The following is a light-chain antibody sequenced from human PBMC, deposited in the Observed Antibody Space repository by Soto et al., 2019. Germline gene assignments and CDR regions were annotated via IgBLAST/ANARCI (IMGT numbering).Light chain of an antibody. Sequence: EIVLTQSPATLSLSPGERDTLSCRASQSVSSYFAWYQHKPGQAPRLLIYDASNRATGTPARFSGSGSGTDFTLTISSLEPEDFAVYYCQQRSNWPPYTLGQGTKLEIK. CDR2: DAS. J-gene: IGKJ2*01. V-gene: IGKV3-11*01. CDR1: QSVSSY. CDR3: QQRSNWPPYT.